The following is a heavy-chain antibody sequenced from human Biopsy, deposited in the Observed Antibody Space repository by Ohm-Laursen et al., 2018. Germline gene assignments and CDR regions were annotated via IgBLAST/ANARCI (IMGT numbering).Heavy chain of an antibody. V-gene: IGHV3-11*06. CDR2: ITSRTSST. Sequence: GSLRLSCAASGFSVSDNYMSWVRQAPGKGLEWVSSITSRTSSTYYADSVKGRVTISRDNANSSVSLQMNNLRVDDTAVYYCARWYGDLFYYYNGMDVWGQGTTVTVSS. J-gene: IGHJ6*02. D-gene: IGHD3-10*01. CDR3: ARWYGDLFYYYNGMDV. CDR1: GFSVSDNY.